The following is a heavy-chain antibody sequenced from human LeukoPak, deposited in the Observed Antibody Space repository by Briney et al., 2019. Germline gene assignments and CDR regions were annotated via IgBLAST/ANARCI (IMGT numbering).Heavy chain of an antibody. V-gene: IGHV5-51*01. CDR1: GCTFSSYW. CDR2: IYPRDSDT. D-gene: IGHD6-13*01. CDR3: ARRRLAASLYYLDY. J-gene: IGHJ4*02. Sequence: GESLKISCKGSGCTFSSYWIGWVRQMPGRGLEWMGIIYPRDSDTRYSPSFQGQVTISADKSIGTAYLQWSSLKASDTAMYYCARRRLAASLYYLDYWGQGSLVTVSS.